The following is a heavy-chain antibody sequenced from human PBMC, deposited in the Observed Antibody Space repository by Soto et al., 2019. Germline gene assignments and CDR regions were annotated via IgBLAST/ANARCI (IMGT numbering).Heavy chain of an antibody. CDR3: ASRPFYYCGLDV. CDR1: GGSIPTAGSS. Sequence: PSETLCPTCTVSGGSIPTAGSSWSWIRQPPGKALEWIGYVYHTGNAYPKPSLKSRVTISLDRSKNQFSLKMTSVTAADTALYYCASRPFYYCGLDVWGQGTTVTVSS. J-gene: IGHJ6*02. CDR2: VYHTGNA. V-gene: IGHV4-30-2*01.